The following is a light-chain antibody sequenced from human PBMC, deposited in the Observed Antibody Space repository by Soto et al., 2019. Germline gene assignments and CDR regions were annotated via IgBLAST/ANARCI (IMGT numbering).Light chain of an antibody. CDR3: LQYWDYSWT. CDR1: QVIGSS. J-gene: IGKJ1*01. V-gene: IGKV1-17*01. CDR2: ATS. Sequence: DIQRTQSPSSMSASLGNRVTITCGASQVIGSSFIGWYQQKVGRPPKRVIYATSTLQSGVPSRFSGSVYGTEVTITISSLQPEDFSTYYCLQYWDYSWTFGQGTKVDIK.